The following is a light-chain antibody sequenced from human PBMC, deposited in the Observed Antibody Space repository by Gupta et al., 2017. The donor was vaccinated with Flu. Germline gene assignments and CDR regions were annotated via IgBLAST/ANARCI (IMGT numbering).Light chain of an antibody. CDR3: RQLINSPRT. J-gene: IGKJ2*02. CDR2: PAS. V-gene: IGKV1-9*01. CDR1: RGISSY. Sequence: SSFLSASFGDRVTITCRASRGISSYLAWFQQTPGKAPKLLIYPASTLQSGVPSRFSGSGSGTEFTLTISSLQPEDFATYYCRQLINSPRTFGQGTKFDIK.